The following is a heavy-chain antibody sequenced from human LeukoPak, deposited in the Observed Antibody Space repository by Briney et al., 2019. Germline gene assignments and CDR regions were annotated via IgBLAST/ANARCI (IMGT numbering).Heavy chain of an antibody. V-gene: IGHV3-48*02. Sequence: PGGSLRLSCAASGFTFGSYSMNWVRQAPGKGLEWVSYISSSSTMYYADSVKGRFTISRDNAKNSLYLQMNSLRDEDTAVYYCARDLVEDIVVVPPYFDYWGQGTLVTVSS. CDR1: GFTFGSYS. CDR3: ARDLVEDIVVVPPYFDY. CDR2: ISSSSTM. J-gene: IGHJ4*02. D-gene: IGHD2-2*01.